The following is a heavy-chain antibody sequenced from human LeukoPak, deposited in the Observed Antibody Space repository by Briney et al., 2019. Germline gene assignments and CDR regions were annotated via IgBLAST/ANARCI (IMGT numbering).Heavy chain of an antibody. CDR3: ARHPTGTYPWYFDY. Sequence: GESLKISCKASGYSFTNSWIGWVRQMPGKGLEWMGIIYPADSDTRYSPSLQGQVIISADKSSSSAYLQWSSLKASDTAMYYCARHPTGTYPWYFDYWGQGTLVTVSS. D-gene: IGHD1-1*01. J-gene: IGHJ4*02. CDR1: GYSFTNSW. V-gene: IGHV5-51*01. CDR2: IYPADSDT.